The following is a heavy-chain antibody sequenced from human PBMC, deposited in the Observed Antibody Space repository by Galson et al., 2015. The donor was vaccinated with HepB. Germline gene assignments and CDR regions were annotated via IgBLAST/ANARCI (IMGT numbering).Heavy chain of an antibody. Sequence: CAISGDSVTSNSAVWNWIRQSPSRGLEWLGKTYFRAKWHTDYEISVKSRISINADTSQNQFSLHLSSVTPEDTAVYYCAYGSDVWGQGTTVIVSS. J-gene: IGHJ6*02. CDR1: GDSVTSNSAV. V-gene: IGHV6-1*01. CDR2: TYFRAKWHT. CDR3: AYGSDV.